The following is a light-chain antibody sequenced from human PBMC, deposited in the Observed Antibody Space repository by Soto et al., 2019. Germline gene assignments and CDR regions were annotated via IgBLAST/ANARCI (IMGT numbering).Light chain of an antibody. CDR3: QQYHFFST. Sequence: DIQMTQSPSTLSASVGDRVTITCRASQNIDSGLAWYQQKPGKAHKLLIYKASTLESGVPLRFSGSGSGTEFPLTITSTQPDDFATYYCQQYHFFSTFGQGNRVEIK. J-gene: IGKJ1*01. CDR2: KAS. V-gene: IGKV1-5*03. CDR1: QNIDSG.